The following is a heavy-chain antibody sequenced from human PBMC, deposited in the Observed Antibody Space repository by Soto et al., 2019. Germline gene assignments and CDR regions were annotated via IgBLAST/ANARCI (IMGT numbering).Heavy chain of an antibody. V-gene: IGHV1-18*01. J-gene: IGHJ4*02. CDR3: ARDLPPVDY. CDR2: ISAYNGNT. CDR1: GYTFSSY. Sequence: QVQLVQSGAEVKKPGASVKVSCKASGYTFSSYFSWVRQAPGQGLEWMGWISAYNGNTNYAQNLQGRVTMTTDTSTSTAYMELRSLRSDDTAVYYCARDLPPVDYWGQGTLVTVSS.